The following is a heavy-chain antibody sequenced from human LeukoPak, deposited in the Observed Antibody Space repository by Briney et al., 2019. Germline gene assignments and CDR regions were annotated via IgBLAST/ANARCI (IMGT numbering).Heavy chain of an antibody. CDR2: ISSSSSI. V-gene: IGHV3-21*01. J-gene: IGHJ6*03. D-gene: IGHD2-2*01. Sequence: GGSLRLSCAASGFIFSTYSINWVRQAPGKGLEWVSSISSSSSIYYADSVKGRFTISKDNAKNSLYLQMNSLRAEDTAVYYCARGIVVVPAALFTDYMDVWGKGTTVTVSS. CDR1: GFIFSTYS. CDR3: ARGIVVVPAALFTDYMDV.